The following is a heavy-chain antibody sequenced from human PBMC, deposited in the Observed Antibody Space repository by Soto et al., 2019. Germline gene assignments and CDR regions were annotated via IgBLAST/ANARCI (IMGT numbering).Heavy chain of an antibody. D-gene: IGHD3-10*01. CDR1: GFTFSSYA. J-gene: IGHJ3*02. V-gene: IGHV3-23*01. Sequence: GGSLRLSCAASGFTFSSYAMSWVRQAPGKGLEWVSAISGSGGSTYYADSVKGRFTISRDNSKNTLYLQMNSLRAEDTAVYYCAKEGGRGVRGVYNAFDIWGQGTMVTVSS. CDR3: AKEGGRGVRGVYNAFDI. CDR2: ISGSGGST.